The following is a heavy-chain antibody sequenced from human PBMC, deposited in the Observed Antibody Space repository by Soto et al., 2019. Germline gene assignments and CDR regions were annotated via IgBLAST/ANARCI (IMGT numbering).Heavy chain of an antibody. D-gene: IGHD6-13*01. V-gene: IGHV4-59*01. CDR2: IYYSGST. CDR3: ARSPVAAAGIFDY. Sequence: PSETLSLTCTVSGGSISSYYWSWIRQPPGKGLEWIGYIYYSGSTNYNPSLKSRVTISVDTSKNQFSLKLSSVTAADTAVYYCARSPVAAAGIFDYWGQGTLVTVSS. CDR1: GGSISSYY. J-gene: IGHJ4*02.